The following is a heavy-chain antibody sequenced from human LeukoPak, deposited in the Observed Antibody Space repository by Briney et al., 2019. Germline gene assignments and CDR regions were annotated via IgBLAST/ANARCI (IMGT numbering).Heavy chain of an antibody. CDR3: ATTRTY. V-gene: IGHV3-15*07. J-gene: IGHJ4*02. CDR2: IKSKSGGGTI. CDR1: GFTFSSTW. Sequence: TGGSLRLSCAASGFTFSSTWMNWVRQAPGKGLEWVGRIKSKSGGGTIDYAAPVKGRFTISRDDSKNTLYLQMHSLTTEDTAVYYCATTRTYWGQGTLVTVSS.